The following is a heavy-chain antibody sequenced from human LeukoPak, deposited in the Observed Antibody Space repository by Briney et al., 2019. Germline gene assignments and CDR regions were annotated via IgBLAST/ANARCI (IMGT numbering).Heavy chain of an antibody. Sequence: ASVKVSCKASGYTFTSYGISWVRQAPGQGLEWMGWISAYNGNTNYAQKLQGRVTMTTDTSTSTAYMELRSLRSDDTAVYYCARATPSIRFLEWLARRYGMDVWGQGTTVTVSS. J-gene: IGHJ6*02. D-gene: IGHD3-3*01. V-gene: IGHV1-18*01. CDR1: GYTFTSYG. CDR3: ARATPSIRFLEWLARRYGMDV. CDR2: ISAYNGNT.